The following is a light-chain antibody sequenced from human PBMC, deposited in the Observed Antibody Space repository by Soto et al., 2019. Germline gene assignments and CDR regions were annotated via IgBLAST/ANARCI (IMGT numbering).Light chain of an antibody. CDR3: QHNST. J-gene: IGKJ4*02. CDR1: QSISSW. Sequence: DIQMTQSPSTLSASVGDRVTITCRASQSISSWLAWYQQKPGNAPKLLIYKACSLDSGVPSRFSGSGSGTEFTLTICCLQPDDFATYYCQHNSTFGTGTKVDIK. CDR2: KAC. V-gene: IGKV1-5*03.